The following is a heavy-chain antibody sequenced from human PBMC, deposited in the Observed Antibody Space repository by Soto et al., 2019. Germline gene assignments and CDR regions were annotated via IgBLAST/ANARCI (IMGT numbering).Heavy chain of an antibody. CDR1: GFTFSSYW. V-gene: IGHV3-74*01. D-gene: IGHD2-2*01. J-gene: IGHJ4*02. CDR3: AREGYCSSTSCYPLDY. Sequence: GSLRLSCAASGFTFSSYWMHWVRQAPGKGLVWVSRINSDGSSTSYADSVKGRFTISRDNAKNTLYLQMNSLRAEDTAVYYCAREGYCSSTSCYPLDYWGQGTLVTVSS. CDR2: INSDGSST.